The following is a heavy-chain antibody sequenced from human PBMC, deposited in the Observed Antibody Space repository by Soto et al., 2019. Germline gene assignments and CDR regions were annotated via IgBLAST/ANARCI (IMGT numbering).Heavy chain of an antibody. CDR3: ASDIVASGGFDY. CDR1: GGTFSSYA. J-gene: IGHJ4*02. Sequence: SVKVSCKASGGTFSSYAISWVRQAPGQGLEWMGGIIPIFGTANYAQKFQGRVTITADESTSTAYMELSSLRSEDTAVYYCASDIVASGGFDYWGQGTLVTAPQ. V-gene: IGHV1-69*13. CDR2: IIPIFGTA. D-gene: IGHD5-12*01.